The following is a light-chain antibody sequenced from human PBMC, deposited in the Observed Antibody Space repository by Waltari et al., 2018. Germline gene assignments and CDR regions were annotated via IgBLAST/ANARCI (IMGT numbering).Light chain of an antibody. J-gene: IGKJ1*01. Sequence: EVVLTQSPATLYLSPGERAPLSCRASHSISKFLAWYQQRPGQAPRLLIYDASDRPPGIPARFSGSGSGTDFTLTISSLEPEDFAVYYCQQRTDWLWTFGQGTKVEIK. CDR2: DAS. CDR1: HSISKF. CDR3: QQRTDWLWT. V-gene: IGKV3-11*01.